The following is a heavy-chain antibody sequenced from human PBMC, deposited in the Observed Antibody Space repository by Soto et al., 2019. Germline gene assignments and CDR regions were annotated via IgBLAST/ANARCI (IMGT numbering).Heavy chain of an antibody. J-gene: IGHJ4*02. CDR3: ARDGRWQGEWDEDYFDY. CDR2: IWYDGGNK. Sequence: QVQLVESGGGVVQPGRSLRLSCAASTLTFRSHGMHWVRQAPGKGLEWVAVIWYDGGNKYYADSVKGRFTISRDNSKNTLSLQQDSTRAEDTAIYYCARDGRWQGEWDEDYFDYWGQGTLVTVSS. CDR1: TLTFRSHG. V-gene: IGHV3-33*01. D-gene: IGHD1-26*01.